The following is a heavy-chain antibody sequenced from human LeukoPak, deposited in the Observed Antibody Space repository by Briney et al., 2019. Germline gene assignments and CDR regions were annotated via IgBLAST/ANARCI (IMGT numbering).Heavy chain of an antibody. D-gene: IGHD3-10*01. CDR1: GGSFSGYY. V-gene: IGHV4-34*01. J-gene: IGHJ4*02. Sequence: SETLSLTCAVYGGSFSGYYWSWIRQPPGKGLEWIGEINHSGSTNYNPSLKSRVTISLDTSKNQFSLKLSSLTAADTAVYYCARVGRITMVRGVLYYFDYWGQGTLVTVSS. CDR2: INHSGST. CDR3: ARVGRITMVRGVLYYFDY.